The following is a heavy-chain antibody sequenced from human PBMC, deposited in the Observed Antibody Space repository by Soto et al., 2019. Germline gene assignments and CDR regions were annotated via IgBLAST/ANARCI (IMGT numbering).Heavy chain of an antibody. CDR1: GYTFTSYA. V-gene: IGHV1-3*01. D-gene: IGHD3-10*01. CDR3: ARVGSGTYYYYYFGMDV. CDR2: INGGNANT. J-gene: IGHJ6*02. Sequence: QVQIVQSGAELKKPGASVKMSCKASGYTFTSYAMHWVRQAPGQRLEWMGWINGGNANTEYSQKFQGRVTITRDTSASTVYMELSSLRSEDTAVYYCARVGSGTYYYYYFGMDVWGQGTTVTVSS.